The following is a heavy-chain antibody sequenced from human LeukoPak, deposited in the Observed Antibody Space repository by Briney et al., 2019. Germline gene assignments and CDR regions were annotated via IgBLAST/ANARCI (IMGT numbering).Heavy chain of an antibody. V-gene: IGHV1-18*01. CDR3: ARESGGYSYGYEVCDY. Sequence: GASVKVSCKASGYTFTSYGISWVRQAPGQGLEWMGWISAYNGNTNYAQKLQGRVTMTTDTSTSTAYMELRSLRSDDTAVYYCARESGGYSYGYEVCDYWGQGTLVTVSS. D-gene: IGHD5-18*01. CDR1: GYTFTSYG. J-gene: IGHJ4*02. CDR2: ISAYNGNT.